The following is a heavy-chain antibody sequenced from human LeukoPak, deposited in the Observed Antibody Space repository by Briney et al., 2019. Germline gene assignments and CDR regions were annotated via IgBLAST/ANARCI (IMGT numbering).Heavy chain of an antibody. V-gene: IGHV3-21*01. CDR2: ISSSSSYI. Sequence: GGSLRLSCAASGFTFSSYSMNWVRQAPGKGLEWVSSISSSSSYIYHADSVKGRFTISRDNAKNSLYLQMNSLRAEDTAVYYCARDLLYSLWGQGTLVTVSS. CDR1: GFTFSSYS. J-gene: IGHJ4*02. D-gene: IGHD3-10*02. CDR3: ARDLLYSL.